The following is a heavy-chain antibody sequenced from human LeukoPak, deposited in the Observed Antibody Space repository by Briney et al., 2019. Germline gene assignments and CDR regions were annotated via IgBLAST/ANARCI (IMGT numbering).Heavy chain of an antibody. CDR3: AKGYSSSWYGLPHPYYFDY. D-gene: IGHD6-13*01. V-gene: IGHV3-9*02. J-gene: IGHJ4*02. CDR1: GFTSDDYA. Sequence: GRSLRLSCAASGFTSDDYAMRWVRPAPGGGRGWVLGIIWMIGSTGYADSVKGQFTISRDNAKNSLYLQMNSLRAEDMALYYCAKGYSSSWYGLPHPYYFDYWGEGTLVTVSS. CDR2: IIWMIGST.